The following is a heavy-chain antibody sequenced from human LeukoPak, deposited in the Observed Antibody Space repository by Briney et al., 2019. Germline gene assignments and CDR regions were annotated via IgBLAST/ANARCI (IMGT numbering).Heavy chain of an antibody. CDR3: ATDITLELPQGYYYYGMDV. J-gene: IGHJ6*02. D-gene: IGHD1-26*01. CDR1: GYTLTELS. CDR2: FDPEDGET. V-gene: IGHV1-24*01. Sequence: ASVKVSCEVSGYTLTELSMHWVRQAPGKGLEWMGGFDPEDGETIYAQKFQGRVTMTEDTSTDTAYMELSSLRSEDTAVYYCATDITLELPQGYYYYGMDVWGQGTTVTVSS.